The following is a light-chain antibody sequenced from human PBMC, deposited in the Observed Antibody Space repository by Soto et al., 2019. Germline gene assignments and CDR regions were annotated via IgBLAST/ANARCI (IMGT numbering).Light chain of an antibody. V-gene: IGKV3-20*01. CDR2: DAS. CDR1: QSVSSSY. Sequence: EIVLTQSPGTLSLSPGERATLSCRASQSVSSSYLAWYQQKPGQAPRLRIYDASSRATCIPGRFSGSGSGTHFTLTISTLEPEDFAVFYCQQYGSSPLTFGGGTKVAI. CDR3: QQYGSSPLT. J-gene: IGKJ4*01.